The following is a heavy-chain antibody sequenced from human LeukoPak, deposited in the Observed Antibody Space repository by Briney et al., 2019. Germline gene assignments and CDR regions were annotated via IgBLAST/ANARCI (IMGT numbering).Heavy chain of an antibody. CDR2: IKSDGSYT. CDR1: GFTFSSYW. V-gene: IGHV3-74*01. J-gene: IGHJ4*02. D-gene: IGHD2-21*02. CDR3: ARDLPYCGGDCYTFDH. Sequence: GGSLRLSCAASGFTFSSYWMHWVRQTPGKGLVYVSRIKSDGSYTRYADPVRGRFTISRDNAKNTLYLQMNSLRAEDSGVYYCARDLPYCGGDCYTFDHWGQGTLVTVSS.